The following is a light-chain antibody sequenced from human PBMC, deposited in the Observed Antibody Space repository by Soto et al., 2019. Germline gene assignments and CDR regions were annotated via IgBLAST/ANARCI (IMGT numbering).Light chain of an antibody. V-gene: IGLV1-51*01. CDR2: DNN. Sequence: QSVLTQPPSVSAAPGQKVTISCSGSNSNIGNNYVSWYQQLPGTAPKLLIYDNNNRPSGIPDRFSGSKSGTSATLGITGLQTGDEADYYCGTWDSSLSAWVFAGGTQLTVL. CDR1: NSNIGNNY. J-gene: IGLJ3*02. CDR3: GTWDSSLSAWV.